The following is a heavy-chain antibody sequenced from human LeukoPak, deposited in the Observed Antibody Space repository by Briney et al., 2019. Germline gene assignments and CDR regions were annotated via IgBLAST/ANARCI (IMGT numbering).Heavy chain of an antibody. CDR2: INPNSGGT. V-gene: IGHV1-2*04. J-gene: IGHJ6*02. Sequence: ASVKVSCKASGYTFTGYYMHWVRQAPGQGLEWMGWINPNSGGTNYAQKFQGWVTMTRDTSISTAYMELSRLRSDDTAVYYCASGLAAAEQYGMDVWGQGTTVTVSS. D-gene: IGHD6-13*01. CDR3: ASGLAAAEQYGMDV. CDR1: GYTFTGYY.